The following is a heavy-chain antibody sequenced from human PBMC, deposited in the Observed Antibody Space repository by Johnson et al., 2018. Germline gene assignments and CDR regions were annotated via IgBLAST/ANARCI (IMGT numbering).Heavy chain of an antibody. V-gene: IGHV3-30*03. J-gene: IGHJ6*03. CDR1: GFTFSSYG. CDR3: ASYPDYYYYYMDV. D-gene: IGHD3-16*01. Sequence: QVQLVQSGGGLVQPGGSLRLSCAASGFTFSSYGMHWVRQAPGKGLEWVAVISYDGSNKYYADSVKGRFTISRDNSKNTLYLQMNSLRAEDTAVYYCASYPDYYYYYMDVWGKGTTVTVSS. CDR2: ISYDGSNK.